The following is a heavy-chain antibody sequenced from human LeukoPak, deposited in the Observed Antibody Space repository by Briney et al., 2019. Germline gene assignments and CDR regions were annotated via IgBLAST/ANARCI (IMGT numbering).Heavy chain of an antibody. CDR2: INPNSGGT. V-gene: IGHV1-2*04. D-gene: IGHD2-15*01. CDR1: GYTFTSFD. Sequence: ASVKVSCKASGYTFTSFDINWVRQAPGQGLEWMGWINPNSGGTNYAQKFQGWVTMTRDTSISTAYMELSSLRSEDTAVYYCAMGYCSGGSCYSAAYYYYGMDVWGQGTTVTVSS. CDR3: AMGYCSGGSCYSAAYYYYGMDV. J-gene: IGHJ6*02.